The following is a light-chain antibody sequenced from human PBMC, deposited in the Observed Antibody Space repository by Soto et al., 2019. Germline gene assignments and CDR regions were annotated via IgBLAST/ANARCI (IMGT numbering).Light chain of an antibody. CDR3: RSYTSSSTPLV. CDR2: EVS. Sequence: QSVLTQPASVSGSPGQSITISCTGTSSDVGGYNYVSWYQQHPGKAPKLMIYEVSNRPSGVSNRFSGSKSGNTASLTISGLQAEDEADYYCRSYTSSSTPLVFGTGTKVTVL. V-gene: IGLV2-14*01. CDR1: SSDVGGYNY. J-gene: IGLJ1*01.